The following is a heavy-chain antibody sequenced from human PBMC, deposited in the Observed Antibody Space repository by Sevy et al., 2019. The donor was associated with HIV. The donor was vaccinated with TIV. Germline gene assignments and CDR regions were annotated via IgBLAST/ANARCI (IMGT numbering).Heavy chain of an antibody. Sequence: GGSLRLSCAASGFTFSTYWMTWVRQAPGKGLEWVANIKQDGTDTIYLDSVRGRFTISRDNGRNLLYLHMNSLRAEDSAVYFCARALADWGSFHYSSWGRGVLVTVSS. CDR3: ARALADWGSFHYSS. D-gene: IGHD3-16*01. CDR1: GFTFSTYW. V-gene: IGHV3-7*01. CDR2: IKQDGTDT. J-gene: IGHJ4*02.